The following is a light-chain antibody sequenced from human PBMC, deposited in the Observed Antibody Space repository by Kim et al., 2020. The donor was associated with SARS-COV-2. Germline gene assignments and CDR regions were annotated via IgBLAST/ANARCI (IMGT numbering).Light chain of an antibody. V-gene: IGKV1-17*01. CDR1: QDIRND. Sequence: ASVGARVTITCRSSQDIRNDLGWYQQNPGGAPKRLIYGASSLQSGVPSMFSGSGSGTEFTLTISSLQPEDFATYFCLQHNTYPITFGQGTRLEIK. J-gene: IGKJ5*01. CDR2: GAS. CDR3: LQHNTYPIT.